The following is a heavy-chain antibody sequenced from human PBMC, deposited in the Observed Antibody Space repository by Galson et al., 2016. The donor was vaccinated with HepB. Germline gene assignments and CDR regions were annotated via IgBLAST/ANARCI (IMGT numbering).Heavy chain of an antibody. Sequence: SETLSLTCTVSGGSVSSDNYYWSWIRQPPGKGLEWLGYIFYSGSANYNPSLKSRVSTSVDMSKNQFSLKLSSVTAADTAVYYCARSSVQTTVMEARRVAVVGGMDVWGQGTTVTVSS. D-gene: IGHD4-17*01. CDR1: GGSVSSDNYY. V-gene: IGHV4-61*01. J-gene: IGHJ6*02. CDR2: IFYSGSA. CDR3: ARSSVQTTVMEARRVAVVGGMDV.